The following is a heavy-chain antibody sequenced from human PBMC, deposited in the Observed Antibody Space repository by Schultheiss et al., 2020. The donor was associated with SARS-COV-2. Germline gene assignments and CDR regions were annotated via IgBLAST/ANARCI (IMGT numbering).Heavy chain of an antibody. V-gene: IGHV3-73*01. CDR3: AIGLSSPYYFDY. D-gene: IGHD6-19*01. CDR1: GFTFSGSA. Sequence: GGSLRLSCAASGFTFSGSAMHWVRQASGKGLEWVGRIRSKANSYATAYAASVKGRFTISRDDSKNTAYLQMNSLKTEDTAVYYCAIGLSSPYYFDYWGQGTLVTVSS. J-gene: IGHJ4*02. CDR2: IRSKANSYAT.